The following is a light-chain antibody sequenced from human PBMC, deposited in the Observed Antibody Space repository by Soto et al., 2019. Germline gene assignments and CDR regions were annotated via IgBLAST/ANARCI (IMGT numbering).Light chain of an antibody. J-gene: IGKJ5*01. CDR2: DAS. CDR1: QSVSSY. CDR3: QQRSNWPPIT. V-gene: IGKV3-11*01. Sequence: EVGMKQSPSSLSVTPGERATLSCRASQSVSSYLAWYQQKPGQAPRLLIFDASNRATGIPARFSGSGSGTDFTLTISSLEPEDFAVYYCQQRSNWPPITFGQGTRLEIK.